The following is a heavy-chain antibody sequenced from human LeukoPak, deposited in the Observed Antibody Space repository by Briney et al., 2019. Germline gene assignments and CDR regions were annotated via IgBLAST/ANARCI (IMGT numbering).Heavy chain of an antibody. Sequence: PGGSLRLSCAASGFTFNDAWMNWVRQAPGKGLEWVGRIKKKRDGGTADYAAPVKGRFTISRDDSKNMLYLQMNSLKTEDTGMYYCARDSGYSGSYQDYWGQGTLVTVSS. CDR3: ARDSGYSGSYQDY. V-gene: IGHV3-15*07. J-gene: IGHJ4*02. CDR1: GFTFNDAW. CDR2: IKKKRDGGTA. D-gene: IGHD1-26*01.